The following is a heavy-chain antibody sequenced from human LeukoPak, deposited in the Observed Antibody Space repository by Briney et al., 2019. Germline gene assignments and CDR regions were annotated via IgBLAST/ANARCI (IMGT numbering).Heavy chain of an antibody. J-gene: IGHJ5*02. CDR1: GGSISSYY. Sequence: PSETLSLTCTVSGGSISSYYWSWIRQPPGKGLEWIGYIYYSGSTNYNPSLKSRVTISVDTSKNQFSLKLSSVTAADTAVYYCARLVFYCSGGSCYSNWFDPWGQGTLVTVSS. V-gene: IGHV4-59*08. CDR3: ARLVFYCSGGSCYSNWFDP. D-gene: IGHD2-15*01. CDR2: IYYSGST.